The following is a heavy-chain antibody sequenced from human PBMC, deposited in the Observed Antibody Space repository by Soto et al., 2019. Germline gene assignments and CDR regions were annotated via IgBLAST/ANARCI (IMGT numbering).Heavy chain of an antibody. Sequence: EVQLVESGGGLVKPGGSLRLSCAASGFTFSSYSMNWVRQAPGKGLEWVSSISSSSSYIYYADSVKGRFTISRDNAKNSLYLKMNSLRAEDTAVYYGARDRGVRVFDYWGQGTLVTVSS. V-gene: IGHV3-21*01. CDR3: ARDRGVRVFDY. J-gene: IGHJ4*02. CDR1: GFTFSSYS. D-gene: IGHD3-10*01. CDR2: ISSSSSYI.